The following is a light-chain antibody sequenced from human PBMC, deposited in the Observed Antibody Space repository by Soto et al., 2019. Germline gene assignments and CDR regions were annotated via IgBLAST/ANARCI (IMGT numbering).Light chain of an antibody. J-gene: IGLJ2*01. CDR1: SGDVGGYNF. V-gene: IGLV2-8*01. CDR2: EVI. Sequence: QSALSQPPSASGSPGQSVTISCTGSSGDVGGYNFVSWYQHLPGKAPKLMIYEVIQRPSGVPDRFSGSKSGNTASLTVSGLQAEDEADYYCSSYAGSDNFVLFGGGTKVTVL. CDR3: SSYAGSDNFVL.